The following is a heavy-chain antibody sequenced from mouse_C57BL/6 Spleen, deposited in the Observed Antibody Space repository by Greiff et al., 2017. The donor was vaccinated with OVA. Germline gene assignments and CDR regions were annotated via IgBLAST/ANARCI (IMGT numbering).Heavy chain of an antibody. Sequence: EVQVVESGGGLVKPGGSLKLSCAASGFTFSSSAMSWVRQTPEKRLEWVATISDGGSYTYYPDNVKGRFTISRDNAKNNLYLQMSHLKSEDTAMCDSARDYYGSSYGYFDVWGTGTTVTVSS. CDR2: ISDGGSYT. D-gene: IGHD1-1*01. J-gene: IGHJ1*03. CDR1: GFTFSSSA. V-gene: IGHV5-4*01. CDR3: ARDYYGSSYGYFDV.